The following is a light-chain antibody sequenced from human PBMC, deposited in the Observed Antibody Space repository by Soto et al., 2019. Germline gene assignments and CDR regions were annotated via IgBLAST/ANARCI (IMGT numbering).Light chain of an antibody. CDR2: AAS. CDR3: QRVKSYSYT. J-gene: IGKJ2*01. Sequence: SLQTAAEGDRVDIGGRASQAINNYLAWYQQSPGKAPKLLIYAASTLQSGVPSRFSGSGSGTEYTLTSCSQHPEDVATYSWQRVKSYSYTFGHGTRVEIK. V-gene: IGKV1-9*01. CDR1: QAINNY.